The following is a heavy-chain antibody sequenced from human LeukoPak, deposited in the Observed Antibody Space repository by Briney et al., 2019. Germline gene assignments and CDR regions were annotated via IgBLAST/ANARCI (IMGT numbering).Heavy chain of an antibody. CDR3: ASYSYYYDSSGYFDY. D-gene: IGHD3-22*01. Sequence: ASVKVSCKASGYTFTSYYMHWVRQAPGQGLEWMGIINPSGGSTSYAQKFQGRVTMTRDTSTSTVYMELSSLRSEDTAVYHCASYSYYYDSSGYFDYWGQGTLVTVSS. J-gene: IGHJ4*02. CDR1: GYTFTSYY. V-gene: IGHV1-46*01. CDR2: INPSGGST.